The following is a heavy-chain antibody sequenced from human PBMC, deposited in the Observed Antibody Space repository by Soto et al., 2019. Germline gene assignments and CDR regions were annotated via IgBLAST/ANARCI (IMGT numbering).Heavy chain of an antibody. CDR3: TTHSSSSYYYYYYMDV. V-gene: IGHV3-73*01. CDR1: GFTFSGSA. D-gene: IGHD6-6*01. Sequence: GGSLRLSCAASGFTFSGSAMHWVRQASGKGLEWVGRIRSKANSYATAYAASVKGRFTISRDDSKNTAYLQMNSLKTEDTAAYYCTTHSSSSYYYYYYMDVWGKGTTVTVSS. CDR2: IRSKANSYAT. J-gene: IGHJ6*03.